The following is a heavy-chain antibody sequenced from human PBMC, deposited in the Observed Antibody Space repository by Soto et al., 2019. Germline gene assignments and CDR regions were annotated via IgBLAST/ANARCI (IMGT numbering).Heavy chain of an antibody. V-gene: IGHV4-59*08. D-gene: IGHD1-7*01. CDR2: VXYSGSX. Sequence: SXTLSLTCTVSGGSMKNYYWSWIRQPPGKGLEWIGQVXYSGSXKYNTYIKSRXXISVDKSXXLFYMRLNSVTAAETAVYYCAMTVTTLYNWFDPWGQGTLVTVSS. CDR1: GGSMKNYY. J-gene: IGHJ5*02. CDR3: AMTVTTLYNWFDP.